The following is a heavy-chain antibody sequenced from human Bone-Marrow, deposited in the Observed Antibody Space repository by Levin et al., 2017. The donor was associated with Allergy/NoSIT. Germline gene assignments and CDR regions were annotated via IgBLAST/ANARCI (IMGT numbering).Heavy chain of an antibody. V-gene: IGHV4-39*07. CDR2: IYYNGST. CDR1: GGSISSNNYY. D-gene: IGHD2/OR15-2a*01. Sequence: SETLTLTCTVSGGSISSNNYYWGWIRQPPGKGLEWIGSIYYNGSTYYNPSLKSRVTILVDTSKNQFSLKLNSVTAADTAVYYCDSVIIWNQYYLDVWGQGTTVTVSS. J-gene: IGHJ6*02. CDR3: DSVIIWNQYYLDV.